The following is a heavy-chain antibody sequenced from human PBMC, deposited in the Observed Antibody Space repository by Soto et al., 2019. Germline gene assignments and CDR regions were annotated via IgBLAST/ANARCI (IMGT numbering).Heavy chain of an antibody. V-gene: IGHV3-7*04. CDR1: GFTFSNDW. Sequence: EVLLVESGGGLVQPGGSLRLSCAASGFTFSNDWMTWVRQAPGKGLEWVANIKQDGSETDYVDSVRGRFTISRDNAKNSLYLQMNSLRDEDTAVYYCSRCGLTSSWYWRFWGQGTLVTVSS. J-gene: IGHJ4*02. CDR2: IKQDGSET. D-gene: IGHD6-13*01. CDR3: SRCGLTSSWYWRF.